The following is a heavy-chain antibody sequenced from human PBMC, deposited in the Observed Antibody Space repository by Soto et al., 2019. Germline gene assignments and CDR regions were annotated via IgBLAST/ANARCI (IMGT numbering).Heavy chain of an antibody. CDR2: ISSSSSYI. J-gene: IGHJ6*02. D-gene: IGHD6-13*01. Sequence: PGGSLRLSCAASGFTFSSYSMNWVRQAPGKGLEWVSSISSSSSYIYYADSVKGRFTISRDNAKNSLYLQVNSLRAEDTAVYYCARDVDSSSWYYYGMDVWGQGTTVTVSS. CDR1: GFTFSSYS. V-gene: IGHV3-21*01. CDR3: ARDVDSSSWYYYGMDV.